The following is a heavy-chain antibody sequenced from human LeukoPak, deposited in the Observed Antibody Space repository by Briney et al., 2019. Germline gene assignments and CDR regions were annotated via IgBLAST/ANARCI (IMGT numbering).Heavy chain of an antibody. Sequence: GGSLRLSCAASGFTLDDYGVSWVRQAPGKGLEWVSGINWNGGSTGYADSVKGRFTISRDNAKNSLYLQMNGLRAEDTALYYCARDLVAVAGTLRFDPWGQGTLVTVSS. CDR1: GFTLDDYG. V-gene: IGHV3-20*04. D-gene: IGHD6-19*01. J-gene: IGHJ5*02. CDR2: INWNGGST. CDR3: ARDLVAVAGTLRFDP.